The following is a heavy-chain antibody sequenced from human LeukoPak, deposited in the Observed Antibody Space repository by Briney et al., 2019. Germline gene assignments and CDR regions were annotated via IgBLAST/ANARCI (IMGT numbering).Heavy chain of an antibody. V-gene: IGHV3-7*01. CDR1: GLTFSTSD. J-gene: IGHJ5*01. CDR2: IKQDGSEK. D-gene: IGHD3-9*01. Sequence: PGGSLRLSCVASGLTFSTSDTSWVRQAPGKGLEWVANIKQDGSEKYYVDSVKGRFTISRDNAKNSLYLQMNSLRAEDTAVYYCARDLLRYFDWFDYWGQGTLVTVSS. CDR3: ARDLLRYFDWFDY.